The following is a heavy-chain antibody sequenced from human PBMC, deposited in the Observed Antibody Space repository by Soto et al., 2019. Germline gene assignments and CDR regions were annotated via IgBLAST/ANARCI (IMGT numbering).Heavy chain of an antibody. V-gene: IGHV4-28*01. Sequence: KSSETLSLTCVVSSYSISSGNWWGWIRQPPGKGLEWLVYMSYTGTTYYNSSLKSRVTMSVDTSKNQFSLRLGSVTAVDTAVYYCGRLPLLGDPFDYWGQGILVTVSS. J-gene: IGHJ4*02. CDR2: MSYTGTT. CDR1: SYSISSGNW. D-gene: IGHD3-16*01. CDR3: GRLPLLGDPFDY.